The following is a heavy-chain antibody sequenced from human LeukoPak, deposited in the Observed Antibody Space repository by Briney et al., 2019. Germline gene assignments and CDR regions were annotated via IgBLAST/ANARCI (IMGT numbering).Heavy chain of an antibody. D-gene: IGHD6-13*01. CDR2: IYHSGST. Sequence: PSETLSLTCTVSGGSISSSSYYWGWIRQPPGKGLEWIGSIYHSGSTYYNPSLKSRVTISVDTSKNHFSLKLSSVTAADTAVYYCARGSSSNWISFDYWGQGTLVTVSS. J-gene: IGHJ4*02. V-gene: IGHV4-39*07. CDR3: ARGSSSNWISFDY. CDR1: GGSISSSSYY.